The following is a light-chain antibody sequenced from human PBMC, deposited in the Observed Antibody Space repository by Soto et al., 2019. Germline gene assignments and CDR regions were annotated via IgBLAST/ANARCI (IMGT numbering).Light chain of an antibody. CDR1: QSVSSN. V-gene: IGKV3-15*01. CDR3: QQYTNGPPYT. J-gene: IGKJ2*01. Sequence: EIVMTQSPATLSVSPGERATLSCRASQSVSSNLACYQQKPGQAPRLLIYGASTRSTGIPARFSGSGSGTEFTLTISSLQSEDFAVYYCQQYTNGPPYTFGQGTKLEIK. CDR2: GAS.